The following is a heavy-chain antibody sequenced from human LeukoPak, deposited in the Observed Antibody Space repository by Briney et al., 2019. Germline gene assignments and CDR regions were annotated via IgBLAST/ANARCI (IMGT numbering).Heavy chain of an antibody. CDR1: GGTFSSYA. D-gene: IGHD6-6*01. V-gene: IGHV1-69*05. Sequence: GASVKVSCKASGGTFSSYAISWVRQAPGQGLEWMGRIIPIFGTANYAQKFQGRVTITTDESTSTAYMELSSPRSEDTAVYYCASLEYSSSLDYFDYWGQGTLVTVSS. J-gene: IGHJ4*02. CDR3: ASLEYSSSLDYFDY. CDR2: IIPIFGTA.